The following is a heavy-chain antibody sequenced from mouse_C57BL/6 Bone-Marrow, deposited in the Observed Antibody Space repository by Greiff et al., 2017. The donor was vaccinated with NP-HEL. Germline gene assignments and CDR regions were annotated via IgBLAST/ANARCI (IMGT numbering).Heavy chain of an antibody. CDR2: ISYDGSN. D-gene: IGHD2-4*01. J-gene: IGHJ1*03. V-gene: IGHV3-6*01. CDR1: GYSITSGYY. CDR3: ARDRGLRPWYFDV. Sequence: ESGPGLVKPSQSLSLTCSVTGYSITSGYYWNWIRQFPGNKLEWMGYISYDGSNNYNPALKNRSSITRDTSKNQFFLKLNSVTTEDTATYYCARDRGLRPWYFDVWGTGTTVTVSS.